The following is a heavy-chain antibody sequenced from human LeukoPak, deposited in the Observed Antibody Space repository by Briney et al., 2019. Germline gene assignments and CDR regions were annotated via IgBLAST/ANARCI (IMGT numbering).Heavy chain of an antibody. Sequence: PSQTLSLTCVISGDSVSSNGVAWNWVRQSPSRGLEWLGRTYYGSKWSNDYALSVKSRITINPDTSKNQFSLQLNSVTPEDTAVYYCTRGRNSAFDYWGQGTLVTVSS. V-gene: IGHV6-1*01. D-gene: IGHD1-14*01. J-gene: IGHJ4*02. CDR2: TYYGSKWSN. CDR3: TRGRNSAFDY. CDR1: GDSVSSNGVA.